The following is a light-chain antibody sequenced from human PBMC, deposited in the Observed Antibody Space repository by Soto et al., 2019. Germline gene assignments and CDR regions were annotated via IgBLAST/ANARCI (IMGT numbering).Light chain of an antibody. J-gene: IGKJ4*01. CDR2: AAS. Sequence: DIQMTQSPSSLSASVGDRVTITYRASQSISAYLNWYQQKPGKAPNLLIYAASSLQSGVPSRFSASGSGTDFTLTITNLQPVYLATYYCQQSYNTPRTFGGGTKVEIK. CDR3: QQSYNTPRT. V-gene: IGKV1-39*01. CDR1: QSISAY.